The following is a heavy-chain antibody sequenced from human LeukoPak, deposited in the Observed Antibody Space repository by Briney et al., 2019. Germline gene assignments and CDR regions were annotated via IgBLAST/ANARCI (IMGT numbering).Heavy chain of an antibody. Sequence: ASVTVSCKASGYTFTNYAMNWVRQAPGQGLEWMGWINTDTGNPTYAQGFIRRLVFSLDTSASTAYLQISSLKAEDTAVYYCARTLFGDQYQLLHNWFDPWGQGTLVTVSS. V-gene: IGHV7-4-1*02. CDR2: INTDTGNP. CDR1: GYTFTNYA. CDR3: ARTLFGDQYQLLHNWFDP. D-gene: IGHD2-2*01. J-gene: IGHJ5*02.